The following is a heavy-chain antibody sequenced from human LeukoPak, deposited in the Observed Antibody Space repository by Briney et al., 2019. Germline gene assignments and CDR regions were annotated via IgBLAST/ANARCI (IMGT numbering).Heavy chain of an antibody. Sequence: SETLSLTCTVSGGSISNYYWSWIRQPPGKGLEWIGSIYYSGSTYYNPSLKSRVTISVDTSKNQFSLKLSSVTAADTAVYYCARLRGLGPSDAFDIWGQGTMVTVSS. CDR3: ARLRGLGPSDAFDI. V-gene: IGHV4-59*05. J-gene: IGHJ3*02. CDR2: IYYSGST. D-gene: IGHD2-15*01. CDR1: GGSISNYY.